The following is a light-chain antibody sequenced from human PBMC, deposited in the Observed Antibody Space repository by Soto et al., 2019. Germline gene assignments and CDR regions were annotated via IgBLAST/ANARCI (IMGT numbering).Light chain of an antibody. J-gene: IGLJ1*01. Sequence: QSVLTQPPSASGTPGQRVTISCSGSSSNIGSNTVNWYQQLPGTAPKLLIYSNNQRPSGVPDRFSGSKSGTSASLAVSGLQSEDEAHYYCATWDDSLDVHVFGTGTKVTVL. CDR3: ATWDDSLDVHV. CDR1: SSNIGSNT. V-gene: IGLV1-44*01. CDR2: SNN.